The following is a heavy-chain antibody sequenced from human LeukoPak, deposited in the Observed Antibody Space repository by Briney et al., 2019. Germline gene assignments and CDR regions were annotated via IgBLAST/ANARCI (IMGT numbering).Heavy chain of an antibody. J-gene: IGHJ6*02. CDR3: AREGYSSSSIRITYGMDV. CDR2: ISYDGSNK. V-gene: IGHV3-30*03. CDR1: GFTFSSYG. D-gene: IGHD6-6*01. Sequence: GRSLRLSCAASGFTFSSYGMHWVRQAPGKGLEWVAVISYDGSNKYYADSVKGRFTISRDNSKNTLYLQMNSLRAEDTAVYYCAREGYSSSSIRITYGMDVWGQGTTVTVSS.